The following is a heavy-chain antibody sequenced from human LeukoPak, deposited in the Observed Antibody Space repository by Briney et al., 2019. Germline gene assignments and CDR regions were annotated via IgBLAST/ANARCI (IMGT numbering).Heavy chain of an antibody. CDR3: ARGLMGGYPRFDY. CDR1: GFTFSSYG. Sequence: GGSLRLSCAASGFTFSSYGMYWVRQAPGKGLEWVSVIYSGGTTYYADSVKGRFTISRDNAKNSLYLQMSSLRAEDTALYYCARGLMGGYPRFDYWGQGTLVIVSS. CDR2: IYSGGTT. J-gene: IGHJ4*02. V-gene: IGHV3-NL1*01. D-gene: IGHD3-22*01.